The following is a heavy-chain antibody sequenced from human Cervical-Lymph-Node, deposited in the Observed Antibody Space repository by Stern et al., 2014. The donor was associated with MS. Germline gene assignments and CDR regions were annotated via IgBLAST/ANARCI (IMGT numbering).Heavy chain of an antibody. CDR1: GFSLSDAW. J-gene: IGHJ6*02. D-gene: IGHD2/OR15-2a*01. Sequence: EVQLLESGGGLVKPGESLRLSCAASGFSLSDAWMSWVRLTPGKGLEWVGRIKSKTDGGTTDFAAPVQGRFTISGDDSKNTLHLQMSSLKFEDTAVYYCTTRLSYSNRSGQVLTIGDVWGQGTTVTVSS. V-gene: IGHV3-15*01. CDR3: TTRLSYSNRSGQVLTIGDV. CDR2: IKSKTDGGTT.